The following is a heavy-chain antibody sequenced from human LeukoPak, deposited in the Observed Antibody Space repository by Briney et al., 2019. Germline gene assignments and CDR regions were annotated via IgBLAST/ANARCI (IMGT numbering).Heavy chain of an antibody. J-gene: IGHJ6*02. CDR2: INHSGGN. Sequence: SETLSLTCTVSGYSISRGYYWGWIRQPPGKGLELIGCINHSGGNYYNPSLKSRVTISVDTSKNQFPLKLNSVDPEDTAVYYCARVGGGSEPYYAMDVWGQGTTVTVSS. V-gene: IGHV4-38-2*02. CDR1: GYSISRGYY. CDR3: ARVGGGSEPYYAMDV. D-gene: IGHD2-15*01.